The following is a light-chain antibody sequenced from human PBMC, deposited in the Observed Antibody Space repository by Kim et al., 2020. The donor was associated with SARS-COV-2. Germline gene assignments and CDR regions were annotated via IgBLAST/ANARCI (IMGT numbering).Light chain of an antibody. CDR1: QGISDW. CDR3: QQTDSFPWT. V-gene: IGKV1-12*01. CDR2: EAS. J-gene: IGKJ1*01. Sequence: ACVGDRVIITCRASQGISDWLAWYQQKPGKAPKLLIYEASSLQSGVPSRFSGSGSGTDFTLTIRSLQPEDFATYYCQQTDSFPWTFVEGTKVDIK.